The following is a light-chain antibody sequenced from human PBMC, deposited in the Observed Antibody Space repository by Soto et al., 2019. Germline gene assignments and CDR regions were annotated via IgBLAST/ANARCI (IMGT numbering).Light chain of an antibody. CDR3: QQYGSSPPWT. J-gene: IGKJ1*01. CDR1: QSVSSSY. CDR2: GAS. Sequence: EILLTQSPGTLSLSPGERATLSCRASQSVSSSYLAWYHQKPGQAPRLLIYGASSRATGIPDRFSGSGSGTDFTLTISRLEPEDFAVYYCQQYGSSPPWTFGQGTKVEI. V-gene: IGKV3-20*01.